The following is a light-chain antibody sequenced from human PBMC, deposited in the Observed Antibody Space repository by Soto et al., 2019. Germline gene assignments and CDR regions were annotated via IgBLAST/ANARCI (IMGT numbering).Light chain of an antibody. CDR1: LTVTNNY. Sequence: EIVLTHSPDTLSLSPGERATLSCRASLTVTNNYLAWYQQKAGQAPRLVIYDASTRATGIPDRFSASGSGTDFTLTISRLEPEDFAVYYCQQRSNWPLTFGGGTKVDIK. CDR3: QQRSNWPLT. J-gene: IGKJ4*01. V-gene: IGKV3D-20*02. CDR2: DAS.